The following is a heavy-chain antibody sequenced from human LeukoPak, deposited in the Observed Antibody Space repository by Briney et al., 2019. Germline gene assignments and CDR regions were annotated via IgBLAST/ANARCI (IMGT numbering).Heavy chain of an antibody. D-gene: IGHD4-23*01. Sequence: GGSLRLSCAASGFTFSSYAMSWVRQAPGKGLEWVSGISGSSGSTYYADSVKGRFTISRDNSKNTLYLQMNSLRAEDTAVYYCAKDDNGGIREDWFDPWGQGTLVTVSS. J-gene: IGHJ5*02. CDR3: AKDDNGGIREDWFDP. CDR1: GFTFSSYA. V-gene: IGHV3-23*01. CDR2: ISGSSGST.